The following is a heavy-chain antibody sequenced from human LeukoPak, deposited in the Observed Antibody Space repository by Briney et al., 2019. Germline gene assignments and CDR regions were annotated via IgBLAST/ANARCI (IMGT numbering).Heavy chain of an antibody. V-gene: IGHV4-39*07. Sequence: PSETLSLTCTVSGGSIGSSSYYWGWIRQPPGKGLEWIGSIYYSGSTYYNPSLKSRVTISVDTSKNQFSLKLSSVTAADTAMYYCASQRITDFGVVIPRGFDSWGQGTLVPVSS. CDR2: IYYSGST. J-gene: IGHJ4*02. CDR1: GGSIGSSSYY. CDR3: ASQRITDFGVVIPRGFDS. D-gene: IGHD3-3*01.